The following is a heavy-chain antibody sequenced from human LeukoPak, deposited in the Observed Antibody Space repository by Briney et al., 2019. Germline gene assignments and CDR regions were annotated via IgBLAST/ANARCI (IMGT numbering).Heavy chain of an antibody. Sequence: SETLSLTCTVSGGSITSDNYYWAWIRQPPGKGLEWIGVIHYHGSTNYNPSLKSRVAISVDTSKKQFSLNLSSVTAADTAVYYCARHKYSSQNSDGFDIWGQGTMVTVSS. CDR3: ARHKYSSQNSDGFDI. CDR2: IHYHGST. CDR1: GGSITSDNYY. J-gene: IGHJ3*02. D-gene: IGHD2-15*01. V-gene: IGHV4-39*01.